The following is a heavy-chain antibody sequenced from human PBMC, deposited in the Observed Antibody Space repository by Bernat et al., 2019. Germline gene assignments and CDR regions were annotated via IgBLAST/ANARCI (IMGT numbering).Heavy chain of an antibody. D-gene: IGHD3-16*01. V-gene: IGHV3-49*02. J-gene: IGHJ4*02. Sequence: EVELVESGGGLAQPGRSLRLSCKASGFTFGDYPMSWVRQAPGKGLEWVGFIRSKAYGGTTEYAASVKGRFTISRDDSQSIAYLQMNSLRSEDTAVYYCTTDYTGWYTFDFWGQGTLVTVSS. CDR2: IRSKAYGGTT. CDR3: TTDYTGWYTFDF. CDR1: GFTFGDYP.